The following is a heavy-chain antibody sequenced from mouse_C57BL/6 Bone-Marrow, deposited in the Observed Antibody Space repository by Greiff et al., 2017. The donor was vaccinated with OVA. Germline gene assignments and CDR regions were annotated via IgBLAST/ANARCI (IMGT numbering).Heavy chain of an antibody. V-gene: IGHV1-81*01. CDR2: IYPRSGNT. J-gene: IGHJ3*01. D-gene: IGHD2-5*01. Sequence: QVQLQQSGAELARPGASVKLSCKASGYTFTSYGISWVKQRTGQGLEWIGEIYPRSGNTYYNEKFKGKATLTADKSSSTAYMELRSLTSEDSAVYFCARESNGRFAYWGQGTLVTVSA. CDR1: GYTFTSYG. CDR3: ARESNGRFAY.